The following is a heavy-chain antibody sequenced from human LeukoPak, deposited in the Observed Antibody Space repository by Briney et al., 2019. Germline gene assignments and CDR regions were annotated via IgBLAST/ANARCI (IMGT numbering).Heavy chain of an antibody. Sequence: GGSLRLSCAASGFTFSSYAMSWLRQAPGKGLEWVSAISGSGGSTYYADTVKGRFTISRDNSKNTLYLQMNSLRAEDTAVNYCAKDWGVGYDSSGYYLFDYWGQGTLVTVSS. D-gene: IGHD3-22*01. CDR3: AKDWGVGYDSSGYYLFDY. J-gene: IGHJ4*02. V-gene: IGHV3-23*01. CDR2: ISGSGGST. CDR1: GFTFSSYA.